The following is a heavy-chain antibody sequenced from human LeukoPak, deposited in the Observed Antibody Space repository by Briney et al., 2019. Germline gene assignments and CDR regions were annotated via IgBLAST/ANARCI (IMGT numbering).Heavy chain of an antibody. Sequence: PSETLSLTCTVSGGSISSGSYYWSWIRQPAGKGLEWIGRIYTSGSTNYNPSLKSRVTISVDTSKNQFSLKLSSVTAAATAVYYCARGGGNSPFDYYYMDVWGKGTTVTISS. J-gene: IGHJ6*03. D-gene: IGHD4-23*01. V-gene: IGHV4-61*02. CDR1: GGSISSGSYY. CDR2: IYTSGST. CDR3: ARGGGNSPFDYYYMDV.